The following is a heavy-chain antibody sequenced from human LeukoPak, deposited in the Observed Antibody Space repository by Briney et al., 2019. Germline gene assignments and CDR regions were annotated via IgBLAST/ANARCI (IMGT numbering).Heavy chain of an antibody. V-gene: IGHV1-2*02. CDR1: GYTFTGYY. Sequence: ASVKVSCKASGYTFTGYYMHWVRQAPGQGLEWMGWLNPNSGGTNYAQKFQGRVTMTRDTSISTAYMELRRVRSDDTAVYYCASWYSSGWYDFDYWGQGTLVTVSS. J-gene: IGHJ4*02. CDR2: LNPNSGGT. D-gene: IGHD6-19*01. CDR3: ASWYSSGWYDFDY.